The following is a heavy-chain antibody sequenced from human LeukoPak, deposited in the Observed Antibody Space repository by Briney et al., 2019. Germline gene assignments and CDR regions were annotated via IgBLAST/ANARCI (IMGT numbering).Heavy chain of an antibody. Sequence: PSETLSLTCTVSGGSISSYYWSWIRQPPGKGLEWIGYIYYSGSTNYNPSLKSRVTISVETSKNEFSLKLRSVTAADTAVYYCARGGGYTYGYNWFDPWGQGTLLTVSS. D-gene: IGHD5-18*01. J-gene: IGHJ5*02. CDR2: IYYSGST. CDR1: GGSISSYY. V-gene: IGHV4-59*01. CDR3: ARGGGYTYGYNWFDP.